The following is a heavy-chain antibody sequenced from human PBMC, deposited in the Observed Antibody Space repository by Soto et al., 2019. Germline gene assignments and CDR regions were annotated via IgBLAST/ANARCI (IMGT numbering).Heavy chain of an antibody. CDR1: GFTFSDYY. J-gene: IGHJ6*02. V-gene: IGHV3-11*06. CDR3: ARVIRWGYGGYYYYGMDV. CDR2: ISSSSSYT. D-gene: IGHD2-15*01. Sequence: GGSLRLSCAASGFTFSDYYMSWIRQAPGKGLEWVSYISSSSSYTNYADSVKGRFTISRDNAKNSLYLQMNSLRAEDTAVYYCARVIRWGYGGYYYYGMDVWGQGTTVTVSS.